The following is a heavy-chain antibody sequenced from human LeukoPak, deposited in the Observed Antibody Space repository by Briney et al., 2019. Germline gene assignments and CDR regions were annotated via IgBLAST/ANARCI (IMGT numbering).Heavy chain of an antibody. CDR1: GGSISSSSYY. CDR2: IYYSGST. J-gene: IGHJ5*02. V-gene: IGHV4-39*07. Sequence: SETLSLTCTVSGGSISSSSYYWGWIRQPPGKGLEWIGSIYYSGSTFYNPSLKSRVTISVDTSKNQFSLKLSSVTAADTAVYYCARGYYDSSGSPYWFDPWGQGTLVTVSS. D-gene: IGHD3-22*01. CDR3: ARGYYDSSGSPYWFDP.